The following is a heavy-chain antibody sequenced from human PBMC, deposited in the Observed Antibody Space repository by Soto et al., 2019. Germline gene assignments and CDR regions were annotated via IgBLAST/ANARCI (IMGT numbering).Heavy chain of an antibody. CDR2: ILGGSGKT. D-gene: IGHD6-19*01. CDR1: GFTFSSYA. CDR3: VRVGPIVVSGADF. J-gene: IGHJ4*02. Sequence: EVQLLESGGGLVQPGGSLRLSCAASGFTFSSYAMTWVRQAPGKGLEWVALILGGSGKTYYADSVKGRFTISRDNSKNTLYQQLNSLRAEDSALNYRVRVGPIVVSGADFWGQGTLVSVSS. V-gene: IGHV3-23*01.